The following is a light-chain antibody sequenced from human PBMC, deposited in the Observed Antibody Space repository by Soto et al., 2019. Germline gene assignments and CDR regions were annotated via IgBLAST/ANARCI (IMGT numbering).Light chain of an antibody. CDR3: QTWGTGIQV. J-gene: IGLJ1*01. CDR2: LNSDGSH. V-gene: IGLV4-69*01. CDR1: SGHSSYA. Sequence: QSVLTQSPSASASLGASVKLTCTLSSGHSSYAIAWNQQQPEKGPRYLMKLNSDGSHSKGDGIPDRFSGSSSGAERYLTISSLQSEDEADYYCQTWGTGIQVFGTGTKLTVL.